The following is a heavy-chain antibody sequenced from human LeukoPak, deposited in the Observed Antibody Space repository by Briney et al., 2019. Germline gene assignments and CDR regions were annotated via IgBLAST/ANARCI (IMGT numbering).Heavy chain of an antibody. J-gene: IGHJ4*02. CDR1: EFSFSSYE. V-gene: IGHV3-48*03. CDR2: ISRSGSTK. CDR3: ARHRSGFDY. D-gene: IGHD3-22*01. Sequence: GGALRLSCAVSEFSFSSYEMNWVRQAPGKGLEWISYISRSGSTKYYADSVQGRFTISRDNDKSSIYLQMNSLGVEDSAIYYCARHRSGFDYWGQGILVSLSS.